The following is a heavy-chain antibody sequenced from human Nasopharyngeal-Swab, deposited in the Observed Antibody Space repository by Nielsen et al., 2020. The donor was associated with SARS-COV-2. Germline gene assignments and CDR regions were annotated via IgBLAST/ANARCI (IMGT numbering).Heavy chain of an antibody. D-gene: IGHD2-2*02. J-gene: IGHJ1*01. V-gene: IGHV3-30*18. CDR2: VSHDGSNK. Sequence: GGSLRLSCAAFGFTFSSYGMHWVRQAPGKGLEWVAIVSHDGSNKYYADSVKGRFTISRDNSKNTLYLQVNSLRTEDTAVYYCAKGVDIVVIPAAISSGYFHHWGQGTLVTVSS. CDR1: GFTFSSYG. CDR3: AKGVDIVVIPAAISSGYFHH.